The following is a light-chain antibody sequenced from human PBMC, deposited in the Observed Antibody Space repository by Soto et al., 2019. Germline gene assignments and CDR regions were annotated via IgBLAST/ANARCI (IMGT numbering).Light chain of an antibody. J-gene: IGKJ4*01. CDR3: HQYENRPLT. Sequence: DIQLTQSPPSLSASVGDAVTFTCQARQDITNYLNWYQQRSGKSPMLLIFDAANLERGVPSRFSGSGSGTHFTFTISSLQPEDVATYYCHQYENRPLTFGGGTKVE. CDR2: DAA. V-gene: IGKV1-33*01. CDR1: QDITNY.